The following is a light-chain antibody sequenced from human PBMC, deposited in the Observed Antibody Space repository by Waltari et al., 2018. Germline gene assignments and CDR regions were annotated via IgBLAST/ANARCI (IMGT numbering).Light chain of an antibody. CDR3: SSYISSSTLEL. V-gene: IGLV2-14*03. CDR2: DVS. J-gene: IGLJ2*01. CDR1: SSDVGGYNY. Sequence: HSALTQPASVSGSPGQSITISCTGTSSDVGGYNYVSWYQQHPGKAPKLMIYDVSNRPSGVSNHFSGSKSGNTASLTISGLQAEDEADYYCSSYISSSTLELFGGGTSLTVL.